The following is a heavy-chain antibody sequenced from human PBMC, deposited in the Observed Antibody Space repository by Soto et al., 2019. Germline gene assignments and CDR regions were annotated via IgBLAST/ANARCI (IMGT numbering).Heavy chain of an antibody. J-gene: IGHJ4*02. V-gene: IGHV3-23*01. CDR3: AKLDIVVVVAATPSPFDY. Sequence: SLRLSCAASGFTFSSYAMSWVRQAPGKGLEWVSAISGSGGSTYYADSVKGRFTISRDKSKNTLYLQMNSLRAEDTAVYYCAKLDIVVVVAATPSPFDYWGQGTLVTVSS. CDR2: ISGSGGST. CDR1: GFTFSSYA. D-gene: IGHD2-15*01.